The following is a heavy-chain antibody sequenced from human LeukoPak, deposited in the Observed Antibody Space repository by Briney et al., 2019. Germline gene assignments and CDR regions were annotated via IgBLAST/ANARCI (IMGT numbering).Heavy chain of an antibody. CDR1: GFTFSSYT. CDR2: ISGPGGST. CDR3: TKDALISYRGAWSQSDY. J-gene: IGHJ4*02. Sequence: PGGSLRLSCVASGFTFSSYTLSWVRQAPGKGLEWVSGISGPGGSTYYADSVKGRFTISRDNSKNTLYLQMNRLRAEGTAIYHCTKDALISYRGAWSQSDYWGQGTLVTVSS. V-gene: IGHV3-23*01. D-gene: IGHD2-2*01.